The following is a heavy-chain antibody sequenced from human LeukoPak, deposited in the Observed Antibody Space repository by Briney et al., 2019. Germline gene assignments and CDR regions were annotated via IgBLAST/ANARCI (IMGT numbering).Heavy chain of an antibody. CDR3: ARDQGGGLSGSLGGLFASCYTYYYMDV. V-gene: IGHV1-46*03. D-gene: IGHD3-16*01. J-gene: IGHJ6*03. CDR2: INSSDGAT. Sequence: GASVKVSCKASGYTFTMYYIHWVRQAPGQGLEWMGMINSSDGATTYAQRFQGRVTMTRDMSTTTVYMDLRSLRSEDTAVYFCARDQGGGLSGSLGGLFASCYTYYYMDVWGRGTTVTVSS. CDR1: GYTFTMYY.